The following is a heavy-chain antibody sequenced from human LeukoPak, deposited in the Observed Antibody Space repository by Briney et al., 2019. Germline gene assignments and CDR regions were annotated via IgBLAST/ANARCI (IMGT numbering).Heavy chain of an antibody. CDR3: ARAYGSGSSPRFDL. CDR2: INHSGST. V-gene: IGHV4-34*01. Sequence: SETLSLTCAVYGGSFSGYYWSWIRQPPGKGLEWIGEINHSGSTNYNPSLKSRVTISVDTSKNHFSLKLSSVTAADTAVYYCARAYGSGSSPRFDLWGQGTVVTVFS. J-gene: IGHJ5*02. D-gene: IGHD3-10*01. CDR1: GGSFSGYY.